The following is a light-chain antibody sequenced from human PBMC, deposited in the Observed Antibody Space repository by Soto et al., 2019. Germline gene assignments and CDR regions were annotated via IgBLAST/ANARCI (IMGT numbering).Light chain of an antibody. CDR3: QQYDASRRT. CDR1: QRVSRSY. J-gene: IGKJ1*01. CDR2: GAS. Sequence: EIVVTHSPGILSLSPGLRATLSFRASQRVSRSYLAWYHQKPGQAPRHLLYGASSRASGIPDRFSGSGFGTDFSLTIIRQESEEFEVYYCQQYDASRRTIGQGIKVNIK. V-gene: IGKV3-20*01.